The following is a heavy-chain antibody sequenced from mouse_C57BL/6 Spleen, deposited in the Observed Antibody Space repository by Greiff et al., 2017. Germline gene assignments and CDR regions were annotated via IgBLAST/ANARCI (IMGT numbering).Heavy chain of an antibody. CDR3: ARRDYSNLFAY. J-gene: IGHJ3*01. CDR1: GYTFTSYW. V-gene: IGHV1-69*01. Sequence: QVQLQQPGAELVMPGASVKLSCKASGYTFTSYWMPWVKQRPGQGLEWIGEIDPSDSYTNYNQKFKGKSTLTVDKSSSTAYMQLSSLTSEDSAVYYCARRDYSNLFAYWGQGTLVTVSA. CDR2: IDPSDSYT. D-gene: IGHD2-5*01.